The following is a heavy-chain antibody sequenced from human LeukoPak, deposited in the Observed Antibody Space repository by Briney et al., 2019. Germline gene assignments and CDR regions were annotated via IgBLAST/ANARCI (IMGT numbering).Heavy chain of an antibody. Sequence: TGGYLRLSCAASGFTFSSYAMHWVRQAPGKGLEWVAVISYDGSNKYYADSVKGRFTISRDNSKNTLYLQMNSLRAEDTAVYYCAKDPPRSGYAAWGLGYWGQGTLVTVSS. V-gene: IGHV3-30-3*01. CDR1: GFTFSSYA. J-gene: IGHJ4*02. D-gene: IGHD3-22*01. CDR3: AKDPPRSGYAAWGLGY. CDR2: ISYDGSNK.